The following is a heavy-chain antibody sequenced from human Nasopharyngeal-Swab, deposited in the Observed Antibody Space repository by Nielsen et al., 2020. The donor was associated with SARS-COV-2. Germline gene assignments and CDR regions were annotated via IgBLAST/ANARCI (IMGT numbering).Heavy chain of an antibody. V-gene: IGHV3-13*01. J-gene: IGHJ6*03. CDR1: GFTFSRFD. CDR2: IGTAGDT. Sequence: GGSLRLSCVASGFTFSRFDMHWVRQVMGKGLEWVSAIGTAGDTYYPRSMKGRFTISRGDAENILYLQMNSLRAEDTAVYYCTRTLSASYMDVWGKGTTVTVSS. CDR3: TRTLSASYMDV.